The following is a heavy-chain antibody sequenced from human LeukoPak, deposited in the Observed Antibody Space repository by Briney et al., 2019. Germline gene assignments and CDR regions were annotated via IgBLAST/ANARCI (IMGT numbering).Heavy chain of an antibody. CDR3: ARARGYSSKERNFYYFDY. CDR2: IIPIFGTA. CDR1: GGTFSSYA. Sequence: SVKVSCKASGGTFSSYAISWVRQAPGQGLEWMGGIIPIFGTANYAQKFQGRVTITADESTSTAYMELSSLRSDDTAVYYCARARGYSSKERNFYYFDYWGQGTLVTVSS. D-gene: IGHD6-13*01. V-gene: IGHV1-69*13. J-gene: IGHJ4*02.